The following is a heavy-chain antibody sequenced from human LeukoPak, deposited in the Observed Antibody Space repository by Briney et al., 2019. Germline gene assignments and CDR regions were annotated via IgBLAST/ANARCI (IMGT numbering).Heavy chain of an antibody. J-gene: IGHJ4*02. CDR1: GFTFSSYG. D-gene: IGHD6-13*01. Sequence: GGSLRLSCAASGFTFSSYGMHWVRQAPGKGLEWVAVIWYDGSNKYCADSVKGRFTISRDNSKNTLYLQMNSLRAEDTAVYYCARGLYSSSWYESYYWGQGTLVTVSS. CDR3: ARGLYSSSWYESYY. V-gene: IGHV3-33*01. CDR2: IWYDGSNK.